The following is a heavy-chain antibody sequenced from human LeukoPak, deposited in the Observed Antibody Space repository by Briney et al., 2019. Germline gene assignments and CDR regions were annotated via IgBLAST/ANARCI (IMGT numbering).Heavy chain of an antibody. D-gene: IGHD4-17*01. CDR3: ARDSTVTTFRGCVDP. Sequence: ASVKVSCKASGYTFTSYYMHWVRQATGQGLEWMGWMNPNSGNTGYAQKFQGRVTMTRDTSTSTVYMEMSSLRSEDTAVYYCARDSTVTTFRGCVDPWGQGTLVTVSS. J-gene: IGHJ5*02. V-gene: IGHV1-8*02. CDR1: GYTFTSYY. CDR2: MNPNSGNT.